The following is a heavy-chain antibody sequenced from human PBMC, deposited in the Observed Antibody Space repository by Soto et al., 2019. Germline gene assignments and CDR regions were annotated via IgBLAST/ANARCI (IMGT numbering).Heavy chain of an antibody. Sequence: ASVKVSCKASGGTFSSYAISWVRQAPGQGLEWMGGIIPILGIANYAQKFQGRVTITADKSTSTAYMELSSLRSEDTAVYYWSRDGGGTYGSGSYYWFDPWGQGTLVTVSS. J-gene: IGHJ5*02. CDR2: IIPILGIA. D-gene: IGHD3-10*01. CDR3: SRDGGGTYGSGSYYWFDP. V-gene: IGHV1-69*10. CDR1: GGTFSSYA.